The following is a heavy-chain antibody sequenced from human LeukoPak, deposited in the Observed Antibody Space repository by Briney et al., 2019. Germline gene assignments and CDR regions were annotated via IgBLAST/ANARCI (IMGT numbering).Heavy chain of an antibody. J-gene: IGHJ3*02. V-gene: IGHV3-9*03. CDR2: ISWNSGSI. D-gene: IGHD3-10*01. CDR1: GFTFHDYA. CDR3: AKVHYGSGSYYNGAFDI. Sequence: GRSLRLSCAASGFTFHDYAMHWVRQAPGKGLEWVSGISWNSGSIGYADSVKGRFTISRDNAKNSLYLQMNSLSAEDMALCYCAKVHYGSGSYYNGAFDIWGQGTMVTVSS.